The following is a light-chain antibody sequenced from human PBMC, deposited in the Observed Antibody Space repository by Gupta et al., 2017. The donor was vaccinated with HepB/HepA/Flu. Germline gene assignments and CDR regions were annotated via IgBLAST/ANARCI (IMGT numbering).Light chain of an antibody. CDR2: DNN. V-gene: IGLV1-40*01. CDR3: QSYDSSVSLVV. J-gene: IGLJ2*01. Sequence: QSVLTQPPSVSGAPGQRVTISCTGRSSNIGAGYAVHWYQPFPRTAPKLLISDNNIRPSGVPDRFSASKSGTSASLAITGLQAEDEADYYCQSYDSSVSLVVFGGGTSLTVL. CDR1: SSNIGAGYA.